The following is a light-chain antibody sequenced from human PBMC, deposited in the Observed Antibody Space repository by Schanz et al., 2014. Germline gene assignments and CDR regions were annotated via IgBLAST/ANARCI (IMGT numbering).Light chain of an antibody. CDR2: DAS. V-gene: IGKV3-11*01. Sequence: PGERATLSCRASQTVGSNLAWYQQKPGQAPSLLIYDASNRATAFPARFSGSGSGTDFTLTISSLEPEDFAVYYCQQGSTWPITFGGGTKVEIK. J-gene: IGKJ4*01. CDR1: QTVGSN. CDR3: QQGSTWPIT.